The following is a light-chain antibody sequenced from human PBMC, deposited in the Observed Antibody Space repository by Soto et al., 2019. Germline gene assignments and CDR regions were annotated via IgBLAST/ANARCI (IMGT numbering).Light chain of an antibody. CDR3: SSYTSSSILYV. CDR2: DVS. CDR1: SSDVGGYNY. V-gene: IGLV2-14*01. J-gene: IGLJ1*01. Sequence: QAVRTQPASVSGSPGQSITISCTGTSSDVGGYNYVSWYQQHPGKAPKLMIYDVSNRPSGVSNRFSGSKSGNTASLTISGLQAEDEADYYCSSYTSSSILYVFGTGTKLTVL.